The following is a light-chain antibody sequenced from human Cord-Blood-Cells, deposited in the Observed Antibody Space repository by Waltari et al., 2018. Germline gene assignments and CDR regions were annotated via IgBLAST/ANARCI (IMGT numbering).Light chain of an antibody. CDR3: CSYAGSSTWV. V-gene: IGLV2-23*01. CDR1: RSHVGSYNL. J-gene: IGLJ3*02. Sequence: QSALTQPASVSGSPGQSITISCTRTRSHVGSYNLVPWYQQHPGKAPKLMIYEGSKRPSGVSNRFSGSKSGNTASLTISGLQAEDEADYYCCSYAGSSTWVFGGGTKLTVL. CDR2: EGS.